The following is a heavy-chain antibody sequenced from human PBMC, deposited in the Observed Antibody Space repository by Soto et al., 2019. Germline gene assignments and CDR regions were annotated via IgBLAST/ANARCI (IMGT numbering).Heavy chain of an antibody. V-gene: IGHV1-18*01. Sequence: ASVNVSCKASGYTFTSYGISWVRQAPGQGLEWMGWISAYNGNTNYAQKLQGRVTMTTDTSTSTAYMELRSLRSDDTAVYYCATLYCSSTSCYRWFDPWGQGTLVTVSS. CDR3: ATLYCSSTSCYRWFDP. D-gene: IGHD2-2*01. CDR1: GYTFTSYG. J-gene: IGHJ5*02. CDR2: ISAYNGNT.